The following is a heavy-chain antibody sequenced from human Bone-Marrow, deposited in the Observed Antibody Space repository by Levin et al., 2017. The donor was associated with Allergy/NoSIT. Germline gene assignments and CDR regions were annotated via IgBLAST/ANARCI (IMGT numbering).Heavy chain of an antibody. J-gene: IGHJ6*02. D-gene: IGHD3-22*01. CDR2: IKSNVDGGTA. V-gene: IGHV3-15*01. CDR3: TTVSPYYYDSSSFYFRHFYYYGMDV. CDR1: GLAFNNAW. Sequence: GGSLRLSCAVSGLAFNNAWMNWVRRAPGKGLEWVGRIKSNVDGGTADYAATVNGRFTISRDDSRNTLSLQMNSLKTEESAVYYCTTVSPYYYDSSSFYFRHFYYYGMDVWGQGTTVTVSS.